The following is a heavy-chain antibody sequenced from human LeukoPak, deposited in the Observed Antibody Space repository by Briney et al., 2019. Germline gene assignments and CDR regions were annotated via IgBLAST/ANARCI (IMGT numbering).Heavy chain of an antibody. V-gene: IGHV1-8*01. J-gene: IGHJ5*02. CDR2: MSPNSGDT. D-gene: IGHD6-13*01. CDR1: GYTFTSYD. CDR3: ARGKSQGSSSWYRLYNWSDP. Sequence: GASVKVSCKASGYTFTSYDFNWVRQATGQRPEWMGWMSPNSGDTGYAQKFRDRVTMTRNTSISTAYMELSSLRSDDTAVYYCARGKSQGSSSWYRLYNWSDPWGQGTLVTVSS.